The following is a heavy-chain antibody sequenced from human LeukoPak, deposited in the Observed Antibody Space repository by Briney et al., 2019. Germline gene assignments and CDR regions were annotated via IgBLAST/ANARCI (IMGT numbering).Heavy chain of an antibody. CDR1: GFTFSSYA. CDR3: AKDGHIVVVPAAVYYFDY. CDR2: ISGSGGST. J-gene: IGHJ4*02. D-gene: IGHD2-2*01. V-gene: IGHV3-23*01. Sequence: GGSLRLSCAASGFTFSSYAMSWVRQAPGKGLEWVSAISGSGGSTYYADSVKGRFTISRDNSENTLYLQMNSLRAEDTAVYYCAKDGHIVVVPAAVYYFDYWGQGTLVTVSS.